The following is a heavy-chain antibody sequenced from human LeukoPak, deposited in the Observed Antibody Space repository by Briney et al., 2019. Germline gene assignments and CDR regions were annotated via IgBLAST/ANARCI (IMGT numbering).Heavy chain of an antibody. CDR3: AATVQSLPYGSGSYYDFDY. D-gene: IGHD3-10*01. V-gene: IGHV1-2*02. Sequence: GASVKVSCKASGYTFTGYYMHWVRQAPGQGLEWMGWINPNSGGTNYAQKFQERVTITRDMSTSTAYMELSSLRSEDTAVYYCAATVQSLPYGSGSYYDFDYWGQGTLVTVSS. CDR1: GYTFTGYY. CDR2: INPNSGGT. J-gene: IGHJ4*02.